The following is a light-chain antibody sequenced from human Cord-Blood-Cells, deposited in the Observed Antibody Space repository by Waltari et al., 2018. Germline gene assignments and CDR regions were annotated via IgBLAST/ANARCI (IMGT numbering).Light chain of an antibody. CDR2: DAS. CDR1: QSVSSY. CDR3: QQRSNWPPLT. V-gene: IGKV3-11*01. J-gene: IGKJ4*01. Sequence: EIVLTQSPAPLSLSPGERATLSSRASQSVSSYLAWYQQKPGQAPRLLIYDASNRATGIPARFSGSGSGTDFTLTISSLEPEDFAVYYCQQRSNWPPLTFGGGTKVEIK.